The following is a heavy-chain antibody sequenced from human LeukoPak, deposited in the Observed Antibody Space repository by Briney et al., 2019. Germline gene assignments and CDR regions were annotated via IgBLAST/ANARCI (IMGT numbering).Heavy chain of an antibody. V-gene: IGHV3-74*01. J-gene: IGHJ4*02. CDR1: GFTLSNYW. CDR2: FTADGSNT. Sequence: GGSLRLSCAASGFTLSNYWMHWVRQAPGKGLVWVSRFTADGSNTAYADSVKGRFTISSDNAKNTLYLQMNSLRAEDTAVYYCVRDRHATTPFDYWGQGTLVTVSS. CDR3: VRDRHATTPFDY. D-gene: IGHD1-7*01.